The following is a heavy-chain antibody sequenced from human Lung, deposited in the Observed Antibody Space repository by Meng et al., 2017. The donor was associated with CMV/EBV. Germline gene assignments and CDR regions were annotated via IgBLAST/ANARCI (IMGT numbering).Heavy chain of an antibody. CDR3: AKDRYSGSYSSPGYFDY. Sequence: GEXXKISCAASGFTFDDYTMHWVRQAPGKGLEWVSLISWDGGSTYYADSVKGRFTISRDNSKNSLYLQMNSLRTEDTALYYCAKDRYSGSYSSPGYFDYWXPGTXVTVSS. J-gene: IGHJ4*02. CDR1: GFTFDDYT. CDR2: ISWDGGST. V-gene: IGHV3-43*01. D-gene: IGHD1-26*01.